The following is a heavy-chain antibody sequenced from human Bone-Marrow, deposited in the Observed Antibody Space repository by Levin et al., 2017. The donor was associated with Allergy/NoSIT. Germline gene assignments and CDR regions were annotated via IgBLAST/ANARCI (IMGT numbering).Heavy chain of an antibody. Sequence: GGSLRLSCAASGFTFSSYAMHWVRQAPGKGLEWVAVISYDGSNKYYADSVKGRFTISRDNSKNTLYLQMNSLRAEDTAVYYCASPLHCGGDCYSDAFDIWGQGTMVTVSS. CDR1: GFTFSSYA. D-gene: IGHD2-21*02. V-gene: IGHV3-30-3*01. J-gene: IGHJ3*02. CDR3: ASPLHCGGDCYSDAFDI. CDR2: ISYDGSNK.